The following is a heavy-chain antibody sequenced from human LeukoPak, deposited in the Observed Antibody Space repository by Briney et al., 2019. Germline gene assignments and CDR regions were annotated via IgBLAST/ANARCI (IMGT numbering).Heavy chain of an antibody. Sequence: PSETLSLTCAVYGGSFSGYYWSWIRQPPGKGLEWIGEINHSGSTNYNPSLKSRVTISVDTSKNQFSLRLSSVTAADTAVYYCAREGLMVRGVIPKEAWGWFDPWGQGTLVTVSS. CDR1: GGSFSGYY. D-gene: IGHD3-10*01. CDR2: INHSGST. V-gene: IGHV4-34*01. J-gene: IGHJ5*02. CDR3: AREGLMVRGVIPKEAWGWFDP.